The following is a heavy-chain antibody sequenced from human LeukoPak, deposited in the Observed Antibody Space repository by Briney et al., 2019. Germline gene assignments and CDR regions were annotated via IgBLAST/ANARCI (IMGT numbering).Heavy chain of an antibody. D-gene: IGHD3-22*01. V-gene: IGHV1-69*04. J-gene: IGHJ3*02. CDR2: IIPILGIA. Sequence: SVKVSCKASGYTFTSYGISWVRQAPGQGLEWMGRIIPILGIANYAQKFQGRVTITADKSTSTAYMELSSLRSEDTAVYYCARVSGGYYRNAFDIWGQGTMVTVSS. CDR1: GYTFTSYG. CDR3: ARVSGGYYRNAFDI.